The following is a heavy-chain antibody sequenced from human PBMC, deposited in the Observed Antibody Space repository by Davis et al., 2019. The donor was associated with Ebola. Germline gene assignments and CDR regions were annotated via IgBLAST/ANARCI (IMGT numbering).Heavy chain of an antibody. D-gene: IGHD2-2*01. J-gene: IGHJ4*02. Sequence: SVKVSCKSSGGTFSSFAVGWVRQAPGQGLEWMGGIIPIFGTANYAQKFQGRVTITADESTNTAYMELSSLRSEDTAVYYCARDRGAPYCCSTSCWVDWGQGTLVTVSS. CDR2: IIPIFGTA. CDR3: ARDRGAPYCCSTSCWVD. V-gene: IGHV1-69*13. CDR1: GGTFSSFA.